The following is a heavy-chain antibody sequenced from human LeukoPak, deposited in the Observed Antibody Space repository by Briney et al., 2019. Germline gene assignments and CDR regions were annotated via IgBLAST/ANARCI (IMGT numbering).Heavy chain of an antibody. J-gene: IGHJ4*02. CDR3: ARDKTGGVFDY. D-gene: IGHD3-16*01. V-gene: IGHV4-38-2*02. Sequence: SETLSLTCTVSGYSISSGYYWGWIRQPPGKGLEWTGSIDHSGSTYYNPSLKSRITISVDTSKNQFSLKLSSVTAADTAVYYCARDKTGGVFDYWGQGTLVTVSS. CDR1: GYSISSGYY. CDR2: IDHSGST.